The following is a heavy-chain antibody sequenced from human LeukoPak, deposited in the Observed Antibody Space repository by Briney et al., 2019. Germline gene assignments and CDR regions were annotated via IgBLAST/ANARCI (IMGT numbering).Heavy chain of an antibody. V-gene: IGHV1-69*05. CDR1: GGTFSSYA. D-gene: IGHD6-13*01. Sequence: ASVKVSCKASGGTFSSYAISWVRQAPGQGLEWMGGIIPIFGTANYAQKLQGRVTMTTDTSTSTAYMELRSLRSDDTAVYYCARVYDRYSSSWSYYYYYMDVWGKGTTVTVSS. CDR3: ARVYDRYSSSWSYYYYYMDV. CDR2: IIPIFGTA. J-gene: IGHJ6*03.